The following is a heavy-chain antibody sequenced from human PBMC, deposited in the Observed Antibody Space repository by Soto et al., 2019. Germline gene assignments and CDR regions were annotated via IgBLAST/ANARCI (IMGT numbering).Heavy chain of an antibody. D-gene: IGHD2-2*01. V-gene: IGHV3-30-3*01. CDR3: ARDGTTTVPAVFHY. J-gene: IGHJ4*02. CDR2: ISYDGNDK. Sequence: GGSLRLSCAASGFTFSNFAMHWVRQAPGKGLEWVAVISYDGNDKYHADSVKGRFTVSRANSKNTLYVQMNSLRPEDTAIYYCARDGTTTVPAVFHYWGQGALVTVSS. CDR1: GFTFSNFA.